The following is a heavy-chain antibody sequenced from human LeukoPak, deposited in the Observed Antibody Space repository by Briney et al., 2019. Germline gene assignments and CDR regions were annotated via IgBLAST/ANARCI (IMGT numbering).Heavy chain of an antibody. CDR1: GFTFNNYA. V-gene: IGHV3-23*01. D-gene: IGHD5-12*01. CDR3: ARVGYSGYDYDY. J-gene: IGHJ4*02. CDR2: IRGSGDNT. Sequence: GTSLRLSCAASGFTFNNYAMSWVRQAPGKGLEWLSVIRGSGDNTYYADSVKGRFTISRDNSKSTLYLQMTSLRAEDTAVYYCARVGYSGYDYDYWGQGTLVTVSS.